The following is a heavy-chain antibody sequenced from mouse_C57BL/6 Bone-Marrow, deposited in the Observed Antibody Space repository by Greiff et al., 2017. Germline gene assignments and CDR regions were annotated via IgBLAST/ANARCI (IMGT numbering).Heavy chain of an antibody. D-gene: IGHD1-1*01. CDR2: IYPRDGST. Sequence: VQLQQSGPELVKPGASVKLSCKASGYTFTSYDINWVKQRPGQGLEWIGWIYPRDGSTKYNETFKGKATWTVDTSSSTAYMELHSLTSADSAVYFCARLEFDGSSGDWYFDVWGTGTTVTVSS. V-gene: IGHV1-85*01. J-gene: IGHJ1*03. CDR3: ARLEFDGSSGDWYFDV. CDR1: GYTFTSYD.